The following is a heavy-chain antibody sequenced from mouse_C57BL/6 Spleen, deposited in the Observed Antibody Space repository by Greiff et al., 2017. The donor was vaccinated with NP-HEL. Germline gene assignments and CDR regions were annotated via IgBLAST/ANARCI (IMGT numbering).Heavy chain of an antibody. J-gene: IGHJ3*01. CDR3: ERRGGDWEWFAG. CDR2: IDPSDSET. D-gene: IGHD4-1*01. Sequence: QVQLKQPGAELVRPGSSVKLSCKASGYTFTSYWMHWVKQRPIQGLEWIGNIDPSDSETHYNQKFKDKATLTVDKSSSTAYMQLSSLTSEDSAVXYYERRGGDWEWFAGGGQGTLVTASA. CDR1: GYTFTSYW. V-gene: IGHV1-52*01.